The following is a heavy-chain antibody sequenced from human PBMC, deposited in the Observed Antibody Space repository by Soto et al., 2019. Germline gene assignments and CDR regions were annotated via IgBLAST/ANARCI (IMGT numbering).Heavy chain of an antibody. V-gene: IGHV1-69*02. Sequence: QVQLVQSGAEVKKPGSSVKVSCKASGGTFSSYTISWVRQAPGQGLEWRGRIIPILGIANYAQKFQGRVTITADKSTSTAYMELSSLRSEDTAVYYCASRGATVTTFGGVDYWGQGTLVTVSS. J-gene: IGHJ4*02. D-gene: IGHD4-17*01. CDR3: ASRGATVTTFGGVDY. CDR1: GGTFSSYT. CDR2: IIPILGIA.